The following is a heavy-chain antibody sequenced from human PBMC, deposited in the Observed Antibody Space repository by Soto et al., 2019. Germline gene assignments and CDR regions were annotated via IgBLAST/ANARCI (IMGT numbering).Heavy chain of an antibody. D-gene: IGHD3-16*01. CDR1: GYTFTSFG. CDR3: ARAGDTYHYAMDV. CDR2: ISGYNGDT. V-gene: IGHV1-18*01. Sequence: QIQLVQSGPEVKKPGASVKVSCKASGYTFTSFGISWVRQAPGQGLEWMGWISGYNGDTKYAQKFQGRVAVTTATPTTKACMELRRLRSDYTAVYCWARAGDTYHYAMDVWGQGTTVTVSS. J-gene: IGHJ6*02.